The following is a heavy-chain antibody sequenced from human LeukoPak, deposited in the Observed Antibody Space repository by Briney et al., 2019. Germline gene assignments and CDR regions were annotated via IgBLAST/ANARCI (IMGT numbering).Heavy chain of an antibody. CDR3: ARGVGSSWFAD. D-gene: IGHD6-13*01. CDR1: GYTFTANY. J-gene: IGHJ5*02. V-gene: IGHV1-2*07. CDR2: INPTRAAT. Sequence: GSVRLSCKASGYTFTANYIHWVRQAPGQGLEWMGWINPTRAATSYAHNFEGRVTMTRDTYMTTHYMEMSRLTSDDTAVYYCARGVGSSWFADWGQGTLVTF.